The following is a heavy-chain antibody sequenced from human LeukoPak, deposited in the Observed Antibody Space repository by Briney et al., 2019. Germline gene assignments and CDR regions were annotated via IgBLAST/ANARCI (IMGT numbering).Heavy chain of an antibody. CDR2: ISTSGGTT. V-gene: IGHV3-23*01. J-gene: IGHJ4*02. Sequence: GGSLRLSCAASGVTFGSYAMSWVRQAPGKGLEWVSGISTSGGTTSYAESVKGRFTVSRDNPRHTLYMEMNSLRDEDTAVYYCAVMHRYYDGSGYWVQWGQGTLVTVSS. CDR3: AVMHRYYDGSGYWVQ. CDR1: GVTFGSYA. D-gene: IGHD3-22*01.